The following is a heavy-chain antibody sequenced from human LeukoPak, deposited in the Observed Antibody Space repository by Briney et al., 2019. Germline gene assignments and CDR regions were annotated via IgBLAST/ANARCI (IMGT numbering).Heavy chain of an antibody. D-gene: IGHD3-3*01. CDR2: ISSSSSYI. V-gene: IGHV3-21*01. Sequence: GGTLRLSCAASGFTFRDYSMNWVRQAPGKGLEWVSSISSSSSYIYYADSVKGRFTISRDNAKNSLYLQMNSLRAEDTAVYYCARDLSDFGVKDENWFDPWGQGTLVTVSS. CDR1: GFTFRDYS. J-gene: IGHJ5*02. CDR3: ARDLSDFGVKDENWFDP.